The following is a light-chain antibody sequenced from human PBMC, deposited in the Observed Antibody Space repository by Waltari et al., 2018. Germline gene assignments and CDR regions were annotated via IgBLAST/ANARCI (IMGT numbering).Light chain of an antibody. Sequence: QSALAQPASVSGSPGQSITFSCTGDYNYVSWYQQHPGRAPKLVIYDVTNRPSGVSERFGGSKSGNTASLTISGLQAEDEAYYYCSSYVGHTLWVFGGGTKLTVL. V-gene: IGLV2-14*03. CDR1: DYNY. CDR3: SSYVGHTLWV. J-gene: IGLJ3*02. CDR2: DVT.